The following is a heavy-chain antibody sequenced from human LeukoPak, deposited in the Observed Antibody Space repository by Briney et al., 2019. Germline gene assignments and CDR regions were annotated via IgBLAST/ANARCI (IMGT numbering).Heavy chain of an antibody. V-gene: IGHV3-7*03. CDR3: ARDRPFYGSGSYYNS. Sequence: PGGSLRLSCAASGFTFSSYWMSWVRQAPGKGLEWVANIKQDGSEKYYVDSVKGRFTISRDNAKNSLYLQMNSLRAEDTAVYYCARDRPFYGSGSYYNSWGQGTLVTVSS. CDR1: GFTFSSYW. J-gene: IGHJ4*02. CDR2: IKQDGSEK. D-gene: IGHD3-10*01.